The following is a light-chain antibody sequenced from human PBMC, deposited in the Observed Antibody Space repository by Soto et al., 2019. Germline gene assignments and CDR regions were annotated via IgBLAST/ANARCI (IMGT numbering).Light chain of an antibody. CDR3: QQYNTCPFT. J-gene: IGKJ3*01. Sequence: EIVMTQSPATLSVSPGERATLSCRASQSVSSNLAWYQQKPGQAPRLLIYGASTRATGIPARFSGSGSGTEFTLTLSSLQSEDFAVYYCQQYNTCPFTFGPGTKVDIK. CDR1: QSVSSN. CDR2: GAS. V-gene: IGKV3-15*01.